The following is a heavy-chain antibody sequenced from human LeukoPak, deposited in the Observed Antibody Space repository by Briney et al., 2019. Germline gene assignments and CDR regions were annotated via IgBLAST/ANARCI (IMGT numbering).Heavy chain of an antibody. Sequence: GGSLRLSXAASGFTFSSYSMNWVRQAPGKGLEWVSSISSSSSYIYYADSVKGRFTISRDDAKNSLYLQMNSLRAEDTAVYYCAKLGAAAGKYGSAFDIWGQGTMVTVSS. CDR3: AKLGAAAGKYGSAFDI. J-gene: IGHJ3*02. D-gene: IGHD6-13*01. CDR2: ISSSSSYI. V-gene: IGHV3-21*01. CDR1: GFTFSSYS.